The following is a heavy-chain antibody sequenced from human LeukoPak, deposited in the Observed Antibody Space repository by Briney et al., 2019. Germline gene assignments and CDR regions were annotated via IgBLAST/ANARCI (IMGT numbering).Heavy chain of an antibody. V-gene: IGHV4-39*07. Sequence: SETLSLTCTVSGGSISSSSYYWGWIRQPPGKGLEWIGSIYYSGSTYYNPSLKSRVTISVDTSKNQFSLKLSSVTAADTAVYYCARAYYDIHYYMDVWGKGTTVTVSS. D-gene: IGHD3-9*01. J-gene: IGHJ6*03. CDR3: ARAYYDIHYYMDV. CDR2: IYYSGST. CDR1: GGSISSSSYY.